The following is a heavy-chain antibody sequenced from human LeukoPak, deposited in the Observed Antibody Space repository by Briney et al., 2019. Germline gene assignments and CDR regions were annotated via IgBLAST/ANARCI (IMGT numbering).Heavy chain of an antibody. CDR1: GGSISSYY. V-gene: IGHV4-59*01. D-gene: IGHD3-10*01. CDR2: IYYSGST. J-gene: IGHJ4*02. Sequence: SETLSLTCTVSGGSISSYYWSWIRQPPGKGLEWIGYIYYSGSTNYNPSLKSRVTISVDTSKNQFSLKLSSVTAADTAVYYCARAGERDNLEYYFDYWGQGTLVTVSS. CDR3: ARAGERDNLEYYFDY.